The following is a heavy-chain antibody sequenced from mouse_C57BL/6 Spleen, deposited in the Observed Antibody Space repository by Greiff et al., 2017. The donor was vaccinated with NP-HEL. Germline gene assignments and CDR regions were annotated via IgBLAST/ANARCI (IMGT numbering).Heavy chain of an antibody. V-gene: IGHV14-2*01. D-gene: IGHD2-3*01. CDR3: ARDDGYYGGFAY. Sequence: EVQLQQSGAELVKPGASVKLSCTASGFNIKDYYMHWVKQRTEQGLEWIGRIDPEDGETKYAPKFQGKATITADTSSNTADLQLSSLPSEDTAVYYWARDDGYYGGFAYWGQGTLVTVSA. CDR1: GFNIKDYY. J-gene: IGHJ3*01. CDR2: IDPEDGET.